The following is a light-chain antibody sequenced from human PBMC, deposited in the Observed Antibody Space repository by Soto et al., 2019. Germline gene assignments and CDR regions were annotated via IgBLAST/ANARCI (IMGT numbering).Light chain of an antibody. J-gene: IGKJ4*01. CDR3: QQYYTYPT. CDR2: DVS. V-gene: IGKV1-16*02. Sequence: DIQMTQSPSSLSASVGDRVTLTCRAGQDIRNYLAWFRQKRCTAPESLLYDVSTLHSGVPSKFSGAGSGKEFNLTINSLQPEDFATYYCQQYYTYPTFGGGTRVDI. CDR1: QDIRNY.